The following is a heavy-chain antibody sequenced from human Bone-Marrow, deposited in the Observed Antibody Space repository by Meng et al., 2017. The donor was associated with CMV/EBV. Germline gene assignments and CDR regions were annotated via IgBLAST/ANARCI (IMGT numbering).Heavy chain of an antibody. V-gene: IGHV4-39*07. D-gene: IGHD3-10*01. CDR1: GGSISSSSYY. CDR2: IYYSGST. CDR3: AAYYYGSGSYHSTSYYFDY. J-gene: IGHJ4*02. Sequence: SETLSLTCTVSGGSISSSSYYWGWIRQPPGKGLEWIGSIYYSGSTYYNPSLKSRVTISVDTSKNQFSLKLSSVTAADTAVYYCAAYYYGSGSYHSTSYYFDYWGQGTLVTVSS.